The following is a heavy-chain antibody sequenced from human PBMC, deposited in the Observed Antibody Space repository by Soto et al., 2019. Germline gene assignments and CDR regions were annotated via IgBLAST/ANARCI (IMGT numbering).Heavy chain of an antibody. V-gene: IGHV4-39*01. CDR1: GGSITSSSHF. D-gene: IGHD6-25*01. CDR2: IYFTGNT. J-gene: IGHJ5*02. CDR3: AGQTFTIAAASYGRSKWFDP. Sequence: SETLSLTCTASGGSITSSSHFWGWVRQPPGKGLEWIGTIYFTGNTYYTPSLKSRLTMSIDTSKNEFSLRLNSVTAADTAVYYCAGQTFTIAAASYGRSKWFDPWGPGTLVTSPQ.